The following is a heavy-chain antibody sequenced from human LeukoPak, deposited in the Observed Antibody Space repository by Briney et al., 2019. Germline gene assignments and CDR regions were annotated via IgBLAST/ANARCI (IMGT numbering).Heavy chain of an antibody. CDR2: ISSSSSYI. J-gene: IGHJ6*02. Sequence: GGSLRLSCAASGFTFSSYSMNWVRQAPGKGLEWVSSISSSSSYIYYADSVKGRFTISRDNAKNSLYLQMNSLRAEDTDVYYCARTSSGPYYYDYGMDVWGQGTTVTVSS. CDR1: GFTFSSYS. CDR3: ARTSSGPYYYDYGMDV. V-gene: IGHV3-21*01. D-gene: IGHD3-22*01.